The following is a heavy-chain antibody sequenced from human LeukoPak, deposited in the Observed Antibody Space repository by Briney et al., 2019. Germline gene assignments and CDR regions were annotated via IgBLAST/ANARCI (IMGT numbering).Heavy chain of an antibody. CDR2: ISGSGGST. V-gene: IGHV3-23*01. CDR3: AKVTTLEWLPIDAFDI. Sequence: PGGSLRLSCAASGFTFSSYAMSWVRQAPGKGPEWVSAISGSGGSTYYADSVKGRFTISRDNSKNTLYLQMNSLRAEDTAVYYCAKVTTLEWLPIDAFDIWGQGTMVTVSS. CDR1: GFTFSSYA. D-gene: IGHD3-3*01. J-gene: IGHJ3*02.